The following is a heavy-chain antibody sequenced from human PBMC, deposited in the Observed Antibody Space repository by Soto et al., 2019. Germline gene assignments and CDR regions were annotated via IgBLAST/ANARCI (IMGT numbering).Heavy chain of an antibody. V-gene: IGHV2-5*02. D-gene: IGHD6-13*01. CDR1: GFSLSTSGVG. J-gene: IGHJ4*02. Sequence: ESGPTLVNPTQTLTLTCTFSGFSLSTSGVGVGWIRQPPGKALEWPALIYWDDDKRYNPSLKSRLTITKDTSKNQVVLTMTNMDPVDTATYYCAHRPIAAAGLPFDYWGQGTLVTSPQ. CDR3: AHRPIAAAGLPFDY. CDR2: IYWDDDK.